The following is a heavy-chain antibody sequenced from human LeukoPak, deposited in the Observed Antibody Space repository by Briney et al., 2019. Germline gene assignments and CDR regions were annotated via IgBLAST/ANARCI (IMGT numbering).Heavy chain of an antibody. CDR2: ISSSGSTI. CDR3: ARAPGRGRYYFDY. V-gene: IGHV3-11*01. CDR1: GFTFSDYY. J-gene: IGHJ4*02. Sequence: GGSLRLSCAASGFTFSDYYMSWIRQAPGKGLEWVSFISSSGSTIYYADSVKGRFTISRDNAKNSLYLQMNSLRAEDTAVYYCARAPGRGRYYFDYWGQGTLVTVSS. D-gene: IGHD3-10*01.